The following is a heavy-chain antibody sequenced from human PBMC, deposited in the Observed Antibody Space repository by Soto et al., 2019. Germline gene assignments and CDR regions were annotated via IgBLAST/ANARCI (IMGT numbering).Heavy chain of an antibody. CDR3: ARLGSERDI. V-gene: IGHV4-59*01. CDR2: IYYSGST. D-gene: IGHD1-1*01. J-gene: IGHJ3*02. Sequence: SETLSLTCPVSGGSISSYYLSWIRQPPGKGLEWIGYIYYSGSTNYNPSLKSRVTISVDTSKNQFSLKLSSVTAADTAVYYCARLGSERDIWGQGTMVTVSS. CDR1: GGSISSYY.